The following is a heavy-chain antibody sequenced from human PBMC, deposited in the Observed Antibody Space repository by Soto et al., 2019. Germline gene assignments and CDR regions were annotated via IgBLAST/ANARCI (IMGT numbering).Heavy chain of an antibody. CDR3: AKRRIGYVWGTRDAGAFDI. J-gene: IGHJ3*02. CDR1: SDSISSYY. Sequence: PSETLSLTCTVSSDSISSYYWSWIRQPPGKRLEWIGYISYSGSTDYNPSLKSRVTISGDTSKNQFSLKVSSVTAADTAVYYCAKRRIGYVWGTRDAGAFDIWGQGTLVTVS. V-gene: IGHV4-59*01. D-gene: IGHD3-16*01. CDR2: ISYSGST.